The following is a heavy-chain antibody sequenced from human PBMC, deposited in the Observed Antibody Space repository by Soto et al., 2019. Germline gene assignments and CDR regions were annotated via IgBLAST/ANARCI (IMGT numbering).Heavy chain of an antibody. CDR1: GGSISSYY. V-gene: IGHV4-59*01. D-gene: IGHD4-17*01. Sequence: QVQLQESGPGLVKPSETLSLTCTVSGGSISSYYWSWIRQPPGKGLEWIGYNYYSGSTNYNPSLTSPATISVDTSKNQFSLTRSSVPAADTAVYYCARDYGGNLIDYWGQGTLVTVSS. CDR2: NYYSGST. CDR3: ARDYGGNLIDY. J-gene: IGHJ4*02.